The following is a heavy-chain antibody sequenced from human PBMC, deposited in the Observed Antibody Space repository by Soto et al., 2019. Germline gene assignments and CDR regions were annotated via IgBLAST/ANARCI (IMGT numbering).Heavy chain of an antibody. CDR2: IKQDGSEK. Sequence: PGGSLRLSCAASGFTFSSYWMSWVRQAPGKGLEWVANIKQDGSEKYYVDSVKGRFTISRDNAKNSLYLQMNSLRAEDTAVYYCARGFRNSKSTFDYWGQGTLVTVSS. V-gene: IGHV3-7*04. CDR3: ARGFRNSKSTFDY. D-gene: IGHD1-7*01. CDR1: GFTFSSYW. J-gene: IGHJ4*02.